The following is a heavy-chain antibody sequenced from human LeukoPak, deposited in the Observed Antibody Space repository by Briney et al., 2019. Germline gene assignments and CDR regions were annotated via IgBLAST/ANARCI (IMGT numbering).Heavy chain of an antibody. D-gene: IGHD6-19*01. V-gene: IGHV4-59*12. CDR1: GGSISSYY. J-gene: IGHJ4*02. CDR2: IYYSGST. Sequence: SETLSLTCTVSGGSISSYYWSWIRQPPGKGLEWIGYIYYSGSTNYNPSLKSRVTISVDTSKNQFSLKLSSVTAADTAVYYCARLKQWLVKGFDYWGQGTLVTVSS. CDR3: ARLKQWLVKGFDY.